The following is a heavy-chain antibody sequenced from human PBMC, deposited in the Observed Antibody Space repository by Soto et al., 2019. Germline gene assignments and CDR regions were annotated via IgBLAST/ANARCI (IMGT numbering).Heavy chain of an antibody. CDR1: GASINSYY. J-gene: IGHJ4*02. CDR2: IYYTGTT. V-gene: IGHV4-59*12. D-gene: IGHD5-12*01. Sequence: SETLSLTCTVSGASINSYYWSWIRQPPGKGLEWIAYIYYTGTTDYSPSLKGRVTISVDTSTNQFSLRLSSVTAADTAVYYCAISNTGGYDSYFFDYWGQGALVTVSS. CDR3: AISNTGGYDSYFFDY.